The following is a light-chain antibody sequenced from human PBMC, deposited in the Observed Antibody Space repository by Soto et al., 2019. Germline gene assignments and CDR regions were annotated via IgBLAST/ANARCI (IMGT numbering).Light chain of an antibody. V-gene: IGKV3-15*01. CDR2: GAS. Sequence: EIVMTQSPATLSVSLGERVTLSCRASQSVSSDLAWYQYKPGQAPRLLIYGASTRATGTPARFSGSGSGTEFSLSISSLQSEDFAVYYCLQYNDWPPKQYTFGQGTKLEIK. J-gene: IGKJ2*01. CDR3: LQYNDWPPKQYT. CDR1: QSVSSD.